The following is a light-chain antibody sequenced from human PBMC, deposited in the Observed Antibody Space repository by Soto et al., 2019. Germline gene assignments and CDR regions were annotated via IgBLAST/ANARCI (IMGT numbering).Light chain of an antibody. V-gene: IGLV2-14*03. Sequence: QSALTQPASVSGSPGQSITISCTGTSSDIGGYNYVSWYQQHPGKVPKLIIYDVSNRPSGVSYRFSGSKSGNTASLTISGLQAEDEADYYCSSYTSSSTLVVFGGGTQLTVL. CDR1: SSDIGGYNY. CDR3: SSYTSSSTLVV. J-gene: IGLJ2*01. CDR2: DVS.